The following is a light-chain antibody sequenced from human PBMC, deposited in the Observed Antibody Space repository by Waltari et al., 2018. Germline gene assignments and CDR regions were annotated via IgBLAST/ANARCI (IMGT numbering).Light chain of an antibody. CDR3: ATWDDTLNGLYV. V-gene: IGLV1-44*01. CDR1: RSNIATTI. Sequence: QSVLAQSPSATGTPGQRVPISCSGSRSNIATTIVNQYHQRLPGTAPKLLIYSDSQRPSGVPDRFSGSKSGTSASLAISGLQSEDEGDYYCATWDDTLNGLYVFGSGTKVTVL. CDR2: SDS. J-gene: IGLJ1*01.